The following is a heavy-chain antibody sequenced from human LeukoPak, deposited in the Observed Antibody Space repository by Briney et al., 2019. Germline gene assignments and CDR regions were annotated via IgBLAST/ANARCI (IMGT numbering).Heavy chain of an antibody. CDR1: GGSISSGNYF. V-gene: IGHV4-61*02. CDR3: ARSPLEYDFWSGRHYYFDY. J-gene: IGHJ4*02. D-gene: IGHD3-3*01. CDR2: IYTSGST. Sequence: SQTLSLTCTVSGGSISSGNYFWSWIRQPAGKGLEWIGRIYTSGSTNYNPSLKSRVTISVDTSKNQFSLKLNSVTAADTAVYYCARSPLEYDFWSGRHYYFDYWGQGTLVTVSS.